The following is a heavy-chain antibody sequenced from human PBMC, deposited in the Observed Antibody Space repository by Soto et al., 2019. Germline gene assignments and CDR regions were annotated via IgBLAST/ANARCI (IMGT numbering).Heavy chain of an antibody. CDR2: IIPMFGTA. J-gene: IGHJ6*02. V-gene: IGHV1-69*13. CDR1: GYTFTSYA. D-gene: IGHD3-10*01. Sequence: SVKVSCKASGYTFTSYAISWVRQAPGQGLEWMGGIIPMFGTADYAQKFQGRVTITADESTSTAYMELSSLRSDDTAVYYCATMKGGSQYYYYGMDVWGQGTTVTVSS. CDR3: ATMKGGSQYYYYGMDV.